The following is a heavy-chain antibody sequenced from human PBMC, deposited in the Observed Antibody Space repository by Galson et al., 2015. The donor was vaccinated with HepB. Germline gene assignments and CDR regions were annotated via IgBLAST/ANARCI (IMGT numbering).Heavy chain of an antibody. D-gene: IGHD5/OR15-5a*01. CDR3: AKDRWVLLRMGAFDV. CDR2: LSWNSGSY. J-gene: IGHJ3*01. CDR1: GFTFDNFA. Sequence: SLRLSCAASGFTFDNFAMHWVRQVPGKGLEWVSGLSWNSGSYGYADSVKGRFTISRDNSKNSLYLQMNSLRPEDTAVYYCAKDRWVLLRMGAFDVWGQGTLVTVSS. V-gene: IGHV3-9*01.